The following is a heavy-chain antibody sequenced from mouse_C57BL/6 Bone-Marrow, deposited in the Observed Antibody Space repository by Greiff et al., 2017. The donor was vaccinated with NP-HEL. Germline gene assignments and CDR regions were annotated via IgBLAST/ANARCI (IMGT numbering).Heavy chain of an antibody. D-gene: IGHD3-3*01. CDR3: ARGGHGGMLPPMDY. Sequence: QVQLQQSGAELVKPGASVKMSCKASGYTFTSYWITWVKQRPGQGLEWIGDIYPGSGSTNYNEKFKSKATLTVDTSSSTAYMQLSSLTSEDSAVYYCARGGHGGMLPPMDYWGQGTSVTVSS. CDR2: IYPGSGST. CDR1: GYTFTSYW. V-gene: IGHV1-55*01. J-gene: IGHJ4*01.